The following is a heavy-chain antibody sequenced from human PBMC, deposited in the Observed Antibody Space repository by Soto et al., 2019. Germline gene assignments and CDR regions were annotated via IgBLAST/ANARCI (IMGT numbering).Heavy chain of an antibody. CDR1: GYTFTSYG. D-gene: IGHD3-22*01. CDR2: ISAYNGNT. CDR3: ARDKGVVVKYSALDI. J-gene: IGHJ3*02. V-gene: IGHV1-18*01. Sequence: ASVKVSCKASGYTFTSYGISWVRQAPGQGLEWMGWISAYNGNTNYAQKLQGRVTMTTDTSTSTAYMELRSLRSDDTAVYYCARDKGVVVKYSALDIWGQGTMVNVSS.